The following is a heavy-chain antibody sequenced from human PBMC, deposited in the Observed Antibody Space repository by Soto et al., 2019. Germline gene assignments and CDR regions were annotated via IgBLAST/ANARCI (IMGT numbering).Heavy chain of an antibody. Sequence: QLLESGGGLVQPGGSLRLSCAASGLTFSNYWVSWIRQAPGKGLEWVANIKPDGSEKNYLDSVKGRFSVSRDNAKNSRFLQMNTLRTEDTAMYYCARGVADGSHGDVFDIWGQGAMVTVSS. V-gene: IGHV3-7*01. D-gene: IGHD7-27*01. CDR1: GLTFSNYW. CDR3: ARGVADGSHGDVFDI. J-gene: IGHJ3*02. CDR2: IKPDGSEK.